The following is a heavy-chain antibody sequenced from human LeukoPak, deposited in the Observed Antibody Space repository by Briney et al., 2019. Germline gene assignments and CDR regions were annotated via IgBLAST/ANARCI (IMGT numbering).Heavy chain of an antibody. Sequence: PGGSLRLSCAASGFTFSTYAMGWVRQAQGKGLEWVSAISGHGSNTYYADSVKGRFTVSRDNSKNTLYLQMNSLRVEDTAVYYCVKGMASGWGYYYYYGMDVWGQGTTVTVSS. V-gene: IGHV3-23*01. J-gene: IGHJ6*02. CDR2: ISGHGSNT. CDR1: GFTFSTYA. D-gene: IGHD6-19*01. CDR3: VKGMASGWGYYYYYGMDV.